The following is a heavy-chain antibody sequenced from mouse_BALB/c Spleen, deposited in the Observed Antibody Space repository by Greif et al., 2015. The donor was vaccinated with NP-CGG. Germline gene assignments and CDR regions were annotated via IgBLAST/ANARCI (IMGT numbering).Heavy chain of an antibody. D-gene: IGHD2-3*01. CDR1: GYTFTSYW. J-gene: IGHJ1*01. Sequence: QVHVKQSGAELVKPGASVKLSCKASGYTFTSYWMHWVKQRPGQGLEWIGEINPSNGRTNYNEKFKGKATLTVDKSSSTAYIQFSSLTSEDSAVYYCARGGYYDWYFDVWGAGTTVTVSS. V-gene: IGHV1S81*02. CDR3: ARGGYYDWYFDV. CDR2: INPSNGRT.